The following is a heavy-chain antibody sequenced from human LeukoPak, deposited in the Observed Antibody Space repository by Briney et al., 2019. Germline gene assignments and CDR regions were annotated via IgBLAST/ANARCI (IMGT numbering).Heavy chain of an antibody. CDR2: IRYDGSNK. V-gene: IGHV3-30*02. J-gene: IGHJ4*02. D-gene: IGHD2-2*03. CDR3: ATANGYYFDY. Sequence: GGSLRLSCAASGFTFNSYAMHWVRQAPGKGLEWVAFIRYDGSNKYYADSVKGRFTISRDNSKNTLYLQMNSLRAEDTAVYYCATANGYYFDYWGQGTLVTVSS. CDR1: GFTFNSYA.